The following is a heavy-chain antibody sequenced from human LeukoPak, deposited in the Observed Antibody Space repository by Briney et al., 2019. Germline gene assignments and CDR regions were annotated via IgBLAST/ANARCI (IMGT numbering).Heavy chain of an antibody. J-gene: IGHJ4*02. Sequence: SETLSLTCTVSGGSISSYYWSWIRQPPGKGLEWIGYIYYSGSTNYNPSLKSRVTISVDTSKNQFSLKLSSVTAADTAEYYCARLSAGYSSSCDYWGQGTLVTVSS. V-gene: IGHV4-59*08. CDR3: ARLSAGYSSSCDY. D-gene: IGHD6-13*01. CDR1: GGSISSYY. CDR2: IYYSGST.